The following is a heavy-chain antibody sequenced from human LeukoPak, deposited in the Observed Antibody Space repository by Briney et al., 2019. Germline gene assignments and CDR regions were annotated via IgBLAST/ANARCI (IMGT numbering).Heavy chain of an antibody. Sequence: GASVKVSCKASGGTFSSYAISWVRQAPGQGLKWMGGIIPIFGTANYAQKFQGRVTITADESTSTAYMELSSLRSEDTAVYYCARVGYCSSTSCYDYWGQGTLVTVSS. V-gene: IGHV1-69*13. D-gene: IGHD2-2*01. CDR3: ARVGYCSSTSCYDY. CDR1: GGTFSSYA. J-gene: IGHJ4*02. CDR2: IIPIFGTA.